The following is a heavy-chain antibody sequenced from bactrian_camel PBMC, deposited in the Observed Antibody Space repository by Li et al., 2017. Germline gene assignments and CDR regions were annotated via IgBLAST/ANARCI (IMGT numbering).Heavy chain of an antibody. CDR1: GFIFSDYD. J-gene: IGHJ6*01. CDR3: ASGLSLFT. Sequence: VQLVESGGGLVQAGGSLRLSCAASGFIFSDYDMSWTRQAPGQVFEWIASILSDGESAYYADSVKDRFTISRDNGKSTLYLSIDNLKPEHTATYYCASGLSLFTWGQGTQVTVS. CDR2: ILSDGESA. D-gene: IGHD3*01. V-gene: IGHV3S40*01.